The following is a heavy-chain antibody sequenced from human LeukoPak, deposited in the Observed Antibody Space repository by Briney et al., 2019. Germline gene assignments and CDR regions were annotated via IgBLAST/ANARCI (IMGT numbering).Heavy chain of an antibody. D-gene: IGHD3-9*01. CDR3: AKAVERYDILTGYAINWFDP. Sequence: GGSLRLSCAASGFTFSSYAMSWVRQAPGKGLEWVSAISGSGGITYYADSVKGRFTISRDNSKNTLYMQMNSLRAEDTAVYYCAKAVERYDILTGYAINWFDPWGQGTLVTVSS. J-gene: IGHJ5*02. CDR2: ISGSGGIT. CDR1: GFTFSSYA. V-gene: IGHV3-23*01.